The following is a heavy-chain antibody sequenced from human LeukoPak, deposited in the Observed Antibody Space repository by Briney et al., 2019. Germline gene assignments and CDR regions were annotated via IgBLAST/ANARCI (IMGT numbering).Heavy chain of an antibody. CDR1: GFTFTDYW. Sequence: GGSPRLSCAASGFTFTDYWMSWIRQAPGKGLEWISYISISGGTIYYAESVKGRFTISRDNAKSSLYLQMNSLRGEDTAVYYCARVGQFDSWGQGTLVTVSS. J-gene: IGHJ4*02. CDR3: ARVGQFDS. V-gene: IGHV3-11*04. CDR2: ISISGGTI.